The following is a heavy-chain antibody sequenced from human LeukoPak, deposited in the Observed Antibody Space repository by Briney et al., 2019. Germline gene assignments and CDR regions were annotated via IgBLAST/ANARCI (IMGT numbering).Heavy chain of an antibody. Sequence: GGSLRLSCAASGFTVSSNYMSWVRQAPGKGLEWVSVIYSGGNTNYAESVKGRFTISRDNSKNTLYLQMHSLRAEDTAVYYCAKRLLISSGYFDFWGQGTLVSVSS. V-gene: IGHV3-53*01. CDR1: GFTVSSNY. CDR3: AKRLLISSGYFDF. D-gene: IGHD6-19*01. CDR2: IYSGGNT. J-gene: IGHJ4*02.